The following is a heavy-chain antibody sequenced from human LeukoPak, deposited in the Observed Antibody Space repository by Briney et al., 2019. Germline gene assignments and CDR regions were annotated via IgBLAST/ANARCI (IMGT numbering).Heavy chain of an antibody. CDR2: INPDGRDT. V-gene: IGHV3-7*01. CDR3: TSWGDTTAEYFQR. J-gene: IGHJ1*01. D-gene: IGHD2-21*02. Sequence: PGGSLRLSCAASGFIVSGDFVNWVRQAPGKGLEWVAHINPDGRDTYYVDSVKGRFTISRDNAQNSMYLQMNSLRVEDTAVYYCTSWGDTTAEYFQRWGQGTLVTVSS. CDR1: GFIVSGDF.